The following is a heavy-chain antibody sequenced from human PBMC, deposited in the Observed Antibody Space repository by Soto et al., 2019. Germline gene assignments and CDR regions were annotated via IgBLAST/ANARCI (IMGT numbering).Heavy chain of an antibody. CDR2: INPGSGVT. CDR1: GYSFTKYH. J-gene: IGHJ4*02. Sequence: ASVKVSCKASGYSFTKYHMHWVRQAPGQGLEWMGWINPGSGVTNQAQKFQGGVTMTRDTSITTTYVELNSLTSDDTAVYYCARVAGHKNARFDTWGQGALVTAPQ. V-gene: IGHV1-2*02. D-gene: IGHD1-1*01. CDR3: ARVAGHKNARFDT.